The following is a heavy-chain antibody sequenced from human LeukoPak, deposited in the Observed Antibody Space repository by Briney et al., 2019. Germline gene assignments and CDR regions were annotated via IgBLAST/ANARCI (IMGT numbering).Heavy chain of an antibody. D-gene: IGHD2-15*01. CDR1: GGTFGNYT. CDR2: MFPIFGTA. CDR3: ARELGNFCSGGSCYSFGYLDY. J-gene: IGHJ4*02. V-gene: IGHV1-69*08. Sequence: SVKVSCKASGGTFGNYTIAWMRQAPGQGLEWMGRMFPIFGTANYAQKFLGRVTLTADKFTSTAYIELSSLRSEDTAVYYCARELGNFCSGGSCYSFGYLDYWGQGTLVTVSS.